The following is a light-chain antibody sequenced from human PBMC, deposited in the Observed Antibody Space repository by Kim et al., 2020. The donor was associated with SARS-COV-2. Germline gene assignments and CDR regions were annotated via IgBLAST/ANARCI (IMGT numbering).Light chain of an antibody. CDR1: QDIANS. Sequence: ASVGDRVSIPCRASQDIANSLAWYQQKPGKVPKVLIYAASTLQSGVPSRFSGSGSGTEFTLTIGSLQTEDVATYYCQKYNSAPWTFGPGTKVEIK. CDR2: AAS. CDR3: QKYNSAPWT. J-gene: IGKJ1*01. V-gene: IGKV1-27*01.